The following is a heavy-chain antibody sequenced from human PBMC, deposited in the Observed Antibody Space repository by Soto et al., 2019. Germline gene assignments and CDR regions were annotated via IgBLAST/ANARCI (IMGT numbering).Heavy chain of an antibody. Sequence: GGSLRLSCAASGFTSSSYAMSWVRQAPGKGLEWVSTISGSGGSTYYADSVKGRFTISRDNSKNTLYLQMNSLRAEDTALYYCAKDASSGITSFDLWGRGTLVTVSS. CDR2: ISGSGGST. V-gene: IGHV3-23*01. D-gene: IGHD3-3*01. CDR3: AKDASSGITSFDL. CDR1: GFTSSSYA. J-gene: IGHJ2*01.